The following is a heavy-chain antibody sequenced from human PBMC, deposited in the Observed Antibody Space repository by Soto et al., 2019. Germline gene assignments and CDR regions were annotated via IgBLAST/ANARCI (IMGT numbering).Heavy chain of an antibody. V-gene: IGHV1-2*04. D-gene: IGHD5-12*01. CDR1: GYTFTGYY. Sequence: ASVKVSCKASGYTFTGYYMHWVRQAPGQGLEWMGWINPNSGGTNYAQKFQGWVTMTRDTSISTAYMELSRLRSDDTAVYYYARGLGSGYDFGYYYGMDVWGQGTTVTVSS. CDR3: ARGLGSGYDFGYYYGMDV. CDR2: INPNSGGT. J-gene: IGHJ6*02.